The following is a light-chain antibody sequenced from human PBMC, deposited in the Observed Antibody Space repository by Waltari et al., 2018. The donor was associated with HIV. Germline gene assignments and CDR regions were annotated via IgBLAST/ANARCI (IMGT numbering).Light chain of an antibody. Sequence: ELVLTQSPDTLSLSQGERVTLPCRASQSVNSHLAWYQHKPGQAPRLHIYGASTRATGIPARFSGSGSGTEFSLTISSLQSEDFAVYYCQQYNDWPPYTFGQGTKLEI. CDR1: QSVNSH. CDR3: QQYNDWPPYT. CDR2: GAS. J-gene: IGKJ2*01. V-gene: IGKV3D-15*01.